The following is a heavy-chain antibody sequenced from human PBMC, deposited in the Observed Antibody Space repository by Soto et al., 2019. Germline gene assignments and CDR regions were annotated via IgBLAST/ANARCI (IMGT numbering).Heavy chain of an antibody. CDR2: ISSSGFTT. V-gene: IGHV3-48*01. CDR1: GFPFSSYS. D-gene: IGHD4-17*01. Sequence: GGSLRLSCAASGFPFSSYSMKWVRTAPGKGLEWVSYISSSGFTTYYADSVQGRFTISRDNAKNSLYLQMNSLRAEDTAVYYCARATGYGELDYWGQGTLVTVSS. J-gene: IGHJ4*02. CDR3: ARATGYGELDY.